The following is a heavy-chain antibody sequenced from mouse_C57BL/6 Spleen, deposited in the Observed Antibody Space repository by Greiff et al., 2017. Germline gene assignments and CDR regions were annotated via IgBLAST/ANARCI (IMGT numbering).Heavy chain of an antibody. CDR1: GYTFTSYW. Sequence: QVQLQQPGTELVKPGASVKLSCKASGYTFTSYWMHWVKQRPGQGLAWIGNINPSNGGTNYNEKFKSKATLPVDKSSSTAYMQLSSLTSEDSAVYYCARGGVVDAMDYWGQGTSVTVSS. V-gene: IGHV1-53*01. D-gene: IGHD1-1*01. CDR3: ARGGVVDAMDY. CDR2: INPSNGGT. J-gene: IGHJ4*01.